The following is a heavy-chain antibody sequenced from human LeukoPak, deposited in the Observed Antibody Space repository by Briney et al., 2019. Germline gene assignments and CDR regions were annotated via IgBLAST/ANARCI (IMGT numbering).Heavy chain of an antibody. CDR3: ASRSGYYDSSGYFRSPLNDAFDI. J-gene: IGHJ3*02. V-gene: IGHV1-69*06. CDR1: GGTFSSYA. D-gene: IGHD3-22*01. Sequence: GASVKVSCKASGGTFSSYAISWVRQAPGQGLEWMGGIIPIFGTANYAQKFQGRVTITADKSTSTAYMELSSLRSEDTAVYYCASRSGYYDSSGYFRSPLNDAFDIWGQGTMVTVSS. CDR2: IIPIFGTA.